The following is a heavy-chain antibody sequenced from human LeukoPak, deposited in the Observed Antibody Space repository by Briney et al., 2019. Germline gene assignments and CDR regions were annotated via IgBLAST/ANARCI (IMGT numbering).Heavy chain of an antibody. Sequence: GSLRLSCAASGFTFSSYAMHWVRQAPGKGLEWVAVISYDGSNKYYADSVKGRFTISRDNSKNTLYLQMNSLRAGDTAVYYCAKPHFDDWGQGTLVTVSS. J-gene: IGHJ4*02. CDR2: ISYDGSNK. CDR1: GFTFSSYA. CDR3: AKPHFDD. V-gene: IGHV3-30*04.